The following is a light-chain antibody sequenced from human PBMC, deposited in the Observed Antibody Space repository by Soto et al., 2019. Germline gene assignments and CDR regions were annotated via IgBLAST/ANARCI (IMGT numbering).Light chain of an antibody. CDR1: SSNIGEGYD. Sequence: QSVLTQPPSVSGAPGQRVTIPCTGSSSNIGEGYDVHWYQPLPGTAPKLLIYGNSNRPSAVPDRFSGSKSGTSASLAITGLQAEDEADYYCQSYDSSLSGFYVGFGGGTKRTVL. V-gene: IGLV1-40*01. CDR2: GNS. CDR3: QSYDSSLSGFYVG. J-gene: IGLJ2*01.